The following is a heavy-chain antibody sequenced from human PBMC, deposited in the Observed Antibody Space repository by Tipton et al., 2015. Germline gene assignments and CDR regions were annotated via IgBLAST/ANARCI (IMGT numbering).Heavy chain of an antibody. J-gene: IGHJ5*02. Sequence: TLSLTCTVSGGTISSVGYYWSWIRQHPGKGLEWIGCIYYSGSTYYNPSLKSRVTISVDTSKNQFSLWLSSVTAADTAVYYCARDRDHQGYYGSENWRNWFDPWGPGTLVTVAS. CDR3: ARDRDHQGYYGSENWRNWFDP. V-gene: IGHV4-31*03. CDR1: GGTISSVGYY. D-gene: IGHD3-10*01. CDR2: IYYSGST.